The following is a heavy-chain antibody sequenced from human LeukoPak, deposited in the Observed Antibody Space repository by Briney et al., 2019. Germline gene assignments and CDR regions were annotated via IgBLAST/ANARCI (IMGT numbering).Heavy chain of an antibody. CDR1: GFTFSSYV. V-gene: IGHV3-21*01. CDR3: ARDPGDYGDYDYFDY. D-gene: IGHD4-17*01. Sequence: KSGGSLRLSCSASGFTFSSYVMHWVRQAPGKGLEWVSSISSSSSYIYYADSVKGRFTISRDNAKNSLYLQMNSLRAEDTAVYYCARDPGDYGDYDYFDYWGQGTLVTVSS. CDR2: ISSSSSYI. J-gene: IGHJ4*02.